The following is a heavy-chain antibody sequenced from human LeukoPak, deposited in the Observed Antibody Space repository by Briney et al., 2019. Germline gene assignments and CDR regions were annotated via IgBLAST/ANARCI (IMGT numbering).Heavy chain of an antibody. CDR3: ASCARGYCSGTSCYTNYYYYYMDV. CDR2: IIPIFGTA. J-gene: IGHJ6*03. Sequence: ASVKVSCKASGYTFTSYGISWVRQAPGQGLEWMGGIIPIFGTANYAQKFQGRVTITADESTSTAYMELSSLRSEDTAVYYCASCARGYCSGTSCYTNYYYYYMDVWGKGTTVTVSS. CDR1: GYTFTSYG. D-gene: IGHD2-2*02. V-gene: IGHV1-69*13.